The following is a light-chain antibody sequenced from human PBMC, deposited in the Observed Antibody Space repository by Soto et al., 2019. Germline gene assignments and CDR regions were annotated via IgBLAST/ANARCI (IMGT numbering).Light chain of an antibody. Sequence: QSALTQPASVSGSPGQSITISCTGTSSDVGGYNYVSWYQQHPGKAPKLMIYDVSNRPSGVSNRFSGSKSGNTASLTISGLQAVDEADYYCSSYTSSSTLCVFGTGTKLTVL. CDR3: SSYTSSSTLCV. CDR1: SSDVGGYNY. J-gene: IGLJ1*01. V-gene: IGLV2-14*01. CDR2: DVS.